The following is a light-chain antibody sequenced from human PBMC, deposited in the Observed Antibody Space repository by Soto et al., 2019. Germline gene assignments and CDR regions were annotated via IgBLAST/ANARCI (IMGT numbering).Light chain of an antibody. V-gene: IGLV2-11*01. CDR3: CSYAGSYIDV. J-gene: IGLJ1*01. Sequence: QSALTQPRSVSGSPGQSVTISCTGTSSDVGGYNYVSWYQQHPGKAPQLMIYDVSKRPSGVPGRFAGSKSGNTASLTISGLPAEDEADYYCCSYAGSYIDVFGAGTKLTVL. CDR1: SSDVGGYNY. CDR2: DVS.